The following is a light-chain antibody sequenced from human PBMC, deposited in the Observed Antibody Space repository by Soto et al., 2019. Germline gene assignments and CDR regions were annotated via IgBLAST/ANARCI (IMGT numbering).Light chain of an antibody. V-gene: IGKV3-20*01. CDR3: QQYGSSPPYT. J-gene: IGKJ2*01. CDR2: GAT. CDR1: QTVSSGF. Sequence: EIVLTQSPGTLSLSPGERATLSCRASQTVSSGFLAWYQQKPGQAPRLLIYGATSRATGIPDRFSGSGSGADFTLTISRLEPEDFAVYYCQQYGSSPPYTFGQGTKL.